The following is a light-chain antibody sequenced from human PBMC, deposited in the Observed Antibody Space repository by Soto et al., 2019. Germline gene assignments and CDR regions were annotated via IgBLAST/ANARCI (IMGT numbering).Light chain of an antibody. V-gene: IGKV3-11*01. CDR2: DAS. CDR3: QQRQYWPPIT. J-gene: IGKJ5*01. Sequence: EIVLTQSPTTLSLSPGETATLSCRSSQSVRNYLAWYQQTPGQAPRLLIYDASNRATGIPARFSGSGSGTDFTLTISSLEPEDCAIYYCQQRQYWPPITFGQGTR. CDR1: QSVRNY.